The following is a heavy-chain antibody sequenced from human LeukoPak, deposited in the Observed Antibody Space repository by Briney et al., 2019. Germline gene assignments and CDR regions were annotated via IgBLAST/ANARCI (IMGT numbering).Heavy chain of an antibody. CDR1: GDSISTYY. J-gene: IGHJ4*02. CDR2: IFNNAGT. CDR3: ARGTQWLVGKIDY. Sequence: SETLSLTCTVSGDSISTYYWNWIRQPPGKGLEWIGYIFNNAGTNYNPSLKSRVTISIDTSKNQFSLKLSSVTAADTAVYYCARGTQWLVGKIDYWGQGTLVTVSS. D-gene: IGHD6-19*01. V-gene: IGHV4-59*01.